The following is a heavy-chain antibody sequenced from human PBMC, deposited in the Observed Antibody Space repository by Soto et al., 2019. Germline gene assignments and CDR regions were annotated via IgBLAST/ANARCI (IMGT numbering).Heavy chain of an antibody. J-gene: IGHJ6*02. CDR2: IIDSGSST. CDR3: AKGRSYYYYYGVDV. V-gene: IGHV3-23*01. Sequence: PGGSLRLSCAASGFSLRTYWMSWLRQAPGKGLEWVSDIIDSGSSTYYADSVKGRFTISRDNSKSTLYLQMNSLRAEDTALYYCAKGRSYYYYYGVDVWGQGTTVTVSS. CDR1: GFSLRTYW.